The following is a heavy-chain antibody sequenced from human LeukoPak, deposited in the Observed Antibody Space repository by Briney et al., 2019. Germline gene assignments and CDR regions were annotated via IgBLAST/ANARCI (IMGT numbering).Heavy chain of an antibody. CDR1: GFIFSDYY. CDR2: ISTDGSST. Sequence: GGSLRLSCTASGFIFSDYYTSWIRQAPGKGLVWVSRISTDGSSTSYADSVKGRFTISRDNAKNTLYLQMNGVRAEDTAVYYGARGRSSSSWYFLDYWGQGSLVTVSS. V-gene: IGHV3-74*01. D-gene: IGHD6-13*01. J-gene: IGHJ4*02. CDR3: ARGRSSSSWYFLDY.